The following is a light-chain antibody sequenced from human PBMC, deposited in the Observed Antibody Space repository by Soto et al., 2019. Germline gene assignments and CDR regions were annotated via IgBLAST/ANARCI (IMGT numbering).Light chain of an antibody. CDR1: RYVAASY. CDR2: GAS. V-gene: IGKV3-20*01. J-gene: IGKJ5*01. Sequence: ENVLTQSPDTLSLSPGERATLSCRASRYVAASYVAWYQHTRGQAPRLLMYGASNRATGIPDRFTGRGSGTDFTLTIDRLEPEDFAVYYWQQYGNSPITFGQGTRLEIK. CDR3: QQYGNSPIT.